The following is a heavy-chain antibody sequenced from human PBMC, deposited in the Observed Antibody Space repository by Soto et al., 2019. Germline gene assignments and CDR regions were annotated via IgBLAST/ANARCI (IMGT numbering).Heavy chain of an antibody. CDR3: ERDLKSGPFDY. J-gene: IGHJ4*02. CDR2: IWYDVSNK. Sequence: GGSLRLSCAASGFTFNSYVMHWVRQAPGKGLEWVAVIWYDVSNKYYADSVKGRFTISRDNSKNTLYLQMNSLRAEDTAIYYCERDLKSGPFDYSGQGTLVTVSS. V-gene: IGHV3-33*01. D-gene: IGHD2-8*02. CDR1: GFTFNSYV.